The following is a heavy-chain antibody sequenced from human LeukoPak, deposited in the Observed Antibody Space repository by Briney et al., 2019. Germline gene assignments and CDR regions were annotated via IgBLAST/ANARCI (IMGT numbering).Heavy chain of an antibody. Sequence: GGSLRLSCAASGFTFSDYYMSWIRQAPGKGLEWVSYISSSGSTIYYADSVRGRFSISRDNAKNTLYLQMNSLRAEDTAVYYCARGLSGYASSLGYWGQGTLVTVSA. CDR1: GFTFSDYY. CDR2: ISSSGSTI. J-gene: IGHJ4*02. CDR3: ARGLSGYASSLGY. D-gene: IGHD6-6*01. V-gene: IGHV3-11*04.